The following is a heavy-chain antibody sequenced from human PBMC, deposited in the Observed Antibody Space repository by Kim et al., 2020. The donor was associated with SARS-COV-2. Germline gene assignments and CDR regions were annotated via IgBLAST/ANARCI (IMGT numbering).Heavy chain of an antibody. V-gene: IGHV4-59*01. D-gene: IGHD6-13*01. Sequence: SETLSLTCTVSGGSLSTYYWGWIRQAPGKGLEWIGYIYSSGSTNNNPSLKSRLTISVDTSKNQFFLRLNSVTAADSAIYYCARDSGLAAGVGFDFWGQG. J-gene: IGHJ4*02. CDR3: ARDSGLAAGVGFDF. CDR1: GGSLSTYY. CDR2: IYSSGST.